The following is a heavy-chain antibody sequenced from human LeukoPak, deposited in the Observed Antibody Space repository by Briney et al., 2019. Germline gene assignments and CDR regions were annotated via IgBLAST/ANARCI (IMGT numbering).Heavy chain of an antibody. D-gene: IGHD3-10*01. CDR3: ARLSAYYYGSYFYYYMDV. Sequence: GGSLRLSCEGSGFSFSSYWMTWVRQSPGKGPEWVANIKQDESEKYTVDSVKGRFTISRDNAKNSVYLHMNSLRAEDTALYYCARLSAYYYGSYFYYYMDVWGKGTTVTVSS. V-gene: IGHV3-7*01. CDR2: IKQDESEK. CDR1: GFSFSSYW. J-gene: IGHJ6*03.